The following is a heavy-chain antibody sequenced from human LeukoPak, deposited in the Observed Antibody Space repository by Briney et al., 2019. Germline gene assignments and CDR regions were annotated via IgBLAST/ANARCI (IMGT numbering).Heavy chain of an antibody. CDR1: GGTFSSYA. CDR3: ARVQKDYYDSSGYPDY. V-gene: IGHV1-46*01. Sequence: ASVKVSCKASGGTFSSYAISWVRQAPGQGLEWMGIINPSGGSTSYAQKFQGRVTMTRDMSTSTVYMELSSLRSEDTAVYYCARVQKDYYDSSGYPDYWGQGTLVTVSS. J-gene: IGHJ4*02. CDR2: INPSGGST. D-gene: IGHD3-22*01.